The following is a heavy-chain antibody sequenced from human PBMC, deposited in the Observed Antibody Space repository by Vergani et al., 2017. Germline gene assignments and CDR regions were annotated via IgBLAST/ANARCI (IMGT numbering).Heavy chain of an antibody. Sequence: QVQLVESGGGVVQPGRSLRLSCAASGFTFSNYAMHWVRQAPGKGLEWVAVTSYDGSNKYYADSVKGRFTISRDNSKNTLYLQMNSLRAEDTAVYYCARRVGGTAMDLFDYWGQGILVTVSS. D-gene: IGHD5-18*01. CDR3: ARRVGGTAMDLFDY. CDR1: GFTFSNYA. V-gene: IGHV3-30-3*01. CDR2: TSYDGSNK. J-gene: IGHJ4*02.